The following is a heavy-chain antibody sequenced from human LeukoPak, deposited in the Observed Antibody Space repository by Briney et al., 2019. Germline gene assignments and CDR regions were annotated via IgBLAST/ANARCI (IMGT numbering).Heavy chain of an antibody. Sequence: PAGSLRLSCAASGFTFSSYAMSWVRQAPGKGLDWVSAISGSGGSTYYADSVKGRFTISRDNSKNTLYLQMNNLRAEDTAIYYCAKDHPPRITVGDTLGYFDYWGQGTLVTVSS. V-gene: IGHV3-23*01. CDR2: ISGSGGST. D-gene: IGHD6-19*01. CDR3: AKDHPPRITVGDTLGYFDY. J-gene: IGHJ4*02. CDR1: GFTFSSYA.